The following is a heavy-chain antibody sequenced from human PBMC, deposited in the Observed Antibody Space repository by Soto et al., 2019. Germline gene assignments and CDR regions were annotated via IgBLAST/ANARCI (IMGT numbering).Heavy chain of an antibody. CDR2: ISGGGGST. CDR1: GFTFSSYA. J-gene: IGHJ4*02. Sequence: EVQLLESGGGLVQPGGSLRLSCAASGFTFSSYAMSWVRQAPGKGLEWVSAISGGGGSTYYADSVKGRFTISRDNSKNTLYQQMNRLKAEDAAVYDYAKGRAHPRYYFGSGSASPPFDYWGQGTLVTVSS. V-gene: IGHV3-23*01. D-gene: IGHD3-10*01. CDR3: AKGRAHPRYYFGSGSASPPFDY.